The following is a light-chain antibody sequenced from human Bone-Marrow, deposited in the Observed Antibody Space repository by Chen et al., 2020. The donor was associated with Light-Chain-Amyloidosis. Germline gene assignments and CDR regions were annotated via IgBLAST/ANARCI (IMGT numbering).Light chain of an antibody. V-gene: IGLV2-14*01. CDR3: SSYTITNTLV. J-gene: IGLJ1*01. CDR2: EVT. CDR1: SSDVGGDNH. Sequence: QSALIQPASGTGSPGQSITIFCTGTSSDVGGDNHVSWYHQHPDKVPKLMIYEVTTQPSWVPYRFSCSKSDNSASLTISGLQTEDEADYFCSSYTITNTLVFGSGTRVTVL.